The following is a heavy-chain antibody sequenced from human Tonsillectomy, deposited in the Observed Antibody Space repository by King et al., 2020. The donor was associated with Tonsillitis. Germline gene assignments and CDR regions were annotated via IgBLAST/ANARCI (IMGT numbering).Heavy chain of an antibody. J-gene: IGHJ4*02. D-gene: IGHD6-6*01. V-gene: IGHV3-21*01. CDR1: GFTFSIYS. CDR2: ITSSSAYI. Sequence: VQLVESGGGLVKPGGSLRLSCAASGFTFSIYSMNWVRQAPGKGLEWVSSITSSSAYIYYADSVKGRFTISRDNAKNSLFLQMNSLRAEDTAVYYCATTIAAPSMGDYWGQGTLVTVPS. CDR3: ATTIAAPSMGDY.